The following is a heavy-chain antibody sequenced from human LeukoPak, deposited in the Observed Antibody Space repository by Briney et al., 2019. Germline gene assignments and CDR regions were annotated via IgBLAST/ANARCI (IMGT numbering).Heavy chain of an antibody. CDR3: ARYIGGSGTYYFDH. J-gene: IGHJ4*02. V-gene: IGHV4-39*01. CDR1: GGSISSSSYY. CDR2: MYYSGAA. D-gene: IGHD1-26*01. Sequence: SETLSLTCTVSGGSISSSSYYWGWIRQPPGKGLEWIGSMYYSGAAYFNPSLKSRVAIPVDTSKNQFSLKLISVTAADTAVYYCARYIGGSGTYYFDHWGQGTLVTVSS.